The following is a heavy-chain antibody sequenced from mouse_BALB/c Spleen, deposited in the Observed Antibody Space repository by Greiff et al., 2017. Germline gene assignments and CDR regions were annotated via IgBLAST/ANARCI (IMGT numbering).Heavy chain of an antibody. Sequence: QVHVKQSGAELAKPGASVKMSCKASGYTFTSYWMHWVKQRPGQGLEWIGYINPSTGYTEYNQKFKDKATLTADKSSSTAYMQLSSLTSEDSAVYYCATNYWFAYWGQGTLVTVSA. V-gene: IGHV1-7*01. J-gene: IGHJ3*01. D-gene: IGHD1-3*01. CDR3: ATNYWFAY. CDR1: GYTFTSYW. CDR2: INPSTGYT.